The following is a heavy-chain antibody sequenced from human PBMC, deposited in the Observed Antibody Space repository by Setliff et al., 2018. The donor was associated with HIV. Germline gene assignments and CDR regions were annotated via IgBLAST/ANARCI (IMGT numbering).Heavy chain of an antibody. CDR3: ARDRHSSGLGSYGS. Sequence: PSETLSLTCTISGGSFGVYRWSWIRQSAGRGLEWIGRIDSSGTTDYKPSLKGRVAISVDTSRNQFSLRVTSVTAADTAVYFCARDRHSSGLGSYGSWGPGILVTVPS. V-gene: IGHV4-4*07. J-gene: IGHJ5*02. D-gene: IGHD3-10*01. CDR1: GGSFGVYR. CDR2: IDSSGTT.